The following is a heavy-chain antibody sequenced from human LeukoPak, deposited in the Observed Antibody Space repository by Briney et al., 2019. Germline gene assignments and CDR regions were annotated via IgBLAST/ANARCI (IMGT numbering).Heavy chain of an antibody. J-gene: IGHJ4*02. D-gene: IGHD3-10*01. CDR2: ISSSSTI. CDR3: ARALWFGETFPAY. Sequence: GGSLRLSCAASRFTFSSYSMNWVRQAPGKGLEWVSSISSSSTIYYADSVKGRFTISRDNAKNSLYLQMNSLRAEDTAVYYCARALWFGETFPAYWGQGTLVTVSS. CDR1: RFTFSSYS. V-gene: IGHV3-48*01.